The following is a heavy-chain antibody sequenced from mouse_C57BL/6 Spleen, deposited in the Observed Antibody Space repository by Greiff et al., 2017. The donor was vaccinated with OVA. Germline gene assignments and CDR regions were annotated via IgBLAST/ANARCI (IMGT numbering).Heavy chain of an antibody. J-gene: IGHJ2*01. V-gene: IGHV1-15*01. CDR1: GYTFTDYE. CDR3: TRWGDYDEGYCFDY. D-gene: IGHD2-4*01. Sequence: QVQLQQSGAELVRPGASVTLSCKASGYTFTDYEMHWVKQTPVHGLEWIGAIDPDTGGTAYNQKFKGKAILTADKSSSTAYMELRRLTSADAAVYYCTRWGDYDEGYCFDYWGQGTTLTVSS. CDR2: IDPDTGGT.